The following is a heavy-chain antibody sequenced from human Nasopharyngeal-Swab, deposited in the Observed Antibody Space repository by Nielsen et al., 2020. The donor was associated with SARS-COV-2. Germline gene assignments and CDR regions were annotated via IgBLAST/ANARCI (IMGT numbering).Heavy chain of an antibody. CDR3: AKTPIITMIVVVIEHWYFDL. V-gene: IGHV4-39*07. Sequence: SETLSLTCTVSGGSTSSSSYYWGWIRQPPGKGLEWIGSIYYSGSTYYNPSLKSRVTISVDTSKNQFSLKLSSVTAADTAVYYCAKTPIITMIVVVIEHWYFDLWGRGTLVTVSP. CDR2: IYYSGST. CDR1: GGSTSSSSYY. J-gene: IGHJ2*01. D-gene: IGHD3-22*01.